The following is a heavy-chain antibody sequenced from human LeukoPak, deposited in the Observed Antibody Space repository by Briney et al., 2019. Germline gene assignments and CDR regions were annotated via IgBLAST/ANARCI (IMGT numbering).Heavy chain of an antibody. CDR3: AKSITMIVVVPPGEFDY. V-gene: IGHV3-23*01. J-gene: IGHJ4*02. Sequence: GGSLRLSCAASGFTFSSYAMSWVRQAPGKGLEWVSAISGSGGSTYYADSVKGRFTISRDNSKNTLYLQMNSLRAEDTAVYYCAKSITMIVVVPPGEFDYWGQGTLVSVSS. CDR2: ISGSGGST. D-gene: IGHD3-22*01. CDR1: GFTFSSYA.